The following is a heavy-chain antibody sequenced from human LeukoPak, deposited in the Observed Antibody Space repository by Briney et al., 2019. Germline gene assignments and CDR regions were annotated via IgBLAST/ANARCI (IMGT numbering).Heavy chain of an antibody. J-gene: IGHJ4*02. CDR2: ISSSSSYT. CDR3: AAGTAADF. V-gene: IGHV3-11*03. D-gene: IGHD6-13*01. CDR1: GIPFSDYY. Sequence: GGSLRLSCVVSGIPFSDYYMNWIRKAPGKGLEWISYISSSSSYTDYADSVKGRFTISRDNAKRALYLQMHSLSLEDTAVYYCAAGTAADFWGQGTLVTVSS.